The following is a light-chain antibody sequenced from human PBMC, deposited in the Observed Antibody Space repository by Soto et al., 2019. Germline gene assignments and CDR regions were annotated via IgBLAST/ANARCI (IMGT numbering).Light chain of an antibody. J-gene: IGLJ1*01. V-gene: IGLV2-14*03. Sequence: QSVLTQPASVSGSPGQSITISCTGTSSDVGAYNFVSWYQHYPDKAPKVVIYDVANRPSGVSYRFSASKSGNTASLTISGLQAEDEADYYCMSFTSSNNYVFGTGTKVTVL. CDR3: MSFTSSNNYV. CDR1: SSDVGAYNF. CDR2: DVA.